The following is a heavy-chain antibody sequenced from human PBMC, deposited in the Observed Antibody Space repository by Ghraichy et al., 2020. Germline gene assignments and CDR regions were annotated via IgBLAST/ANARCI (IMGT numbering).Heavy chain of an antibody. CDR2: ISWNSGSI. D-gene: IGHD4-17*01. V-gene: IGHV3-9*01. CDR3: AKDRRATVTTWGSFDY. J-gene: IGHJ4*02. Sequence: SLNISCAASGFTFDDYAMHWVRQAPGKGLEWVSGISWNSGSIVYADSVKGRFAISRDNAKNSLYLQMNSLRTEDTALYYCAKDRRATVTTWGSFDYWGRGTLVTVSS. CDR1: GFTFDDYA.